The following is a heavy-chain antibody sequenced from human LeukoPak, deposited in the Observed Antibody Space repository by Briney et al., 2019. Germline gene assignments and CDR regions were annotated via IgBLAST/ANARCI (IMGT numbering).Heavy chain of an antibody. CDR3: ASSYYDFWSGYYTTEGFDY. J-gene: IGHJ4*02. Sequence: GGSLRLSCAASGFTFSSYSMNWVRQAPGKGLEWVSSISSSSSYIYYADSVKGRFTISRDNAKNSLYLQMNSLRAEDTAVYYCASSYYDFWSGYYTTEGFDYWGQGTLVTVSS. CDR2: ISSSSSYI. CDR1: GFTFSSYS. D-gene: IGHD3-3*01. V-gene: IGHV3-21*01.